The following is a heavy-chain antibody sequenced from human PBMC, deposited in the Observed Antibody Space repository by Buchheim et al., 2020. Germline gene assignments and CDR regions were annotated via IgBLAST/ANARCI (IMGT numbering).Heavy chain of an antibody. V-gene: IGHV4-34*01. D-gene: IGHD5-24*01. J-gene: IGHJ6*02. CDR1: GGSFSGYY. CDR2: INHSGST. Sequence: QVQLQQWGAGLLKPSETLSLTCAVYGGSFSGYYWSWIRQPPGKGLEWIGEINHSGSTNYNPSLKSRVTISVDTSTHQFSLKLSSVTAADTAVYYCARGTRRDGYNYYYYYGMDVWGQGTT. CDR3: ARGTRRDGYNYYYYYGMDV.